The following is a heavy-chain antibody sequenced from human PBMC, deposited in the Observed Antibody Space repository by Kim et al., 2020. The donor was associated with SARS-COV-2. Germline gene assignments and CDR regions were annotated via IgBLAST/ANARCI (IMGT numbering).Heavy chain of an antibody. D-gene: IGHD6-13*01. J-gene: IGHJ6*02. CDR3: ARDGSSWYYYYYGMDV. CDR2: INPSGGST. V-gene: IGHV1-46*01. CDR1: GYTFTSYY. Sequence: ASVKVSCKASGYTFTSYYMHWVRQAPGQGLEWMGIINPSGGSTSYAQKFQGRVTMTRDTSTSTVYMELSSLRSEDTAVYYCARDGSSWYYYYYGMDVWGQGTTVTVSS.